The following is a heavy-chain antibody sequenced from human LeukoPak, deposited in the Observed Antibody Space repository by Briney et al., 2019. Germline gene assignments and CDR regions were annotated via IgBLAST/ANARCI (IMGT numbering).Heavy chain of an antibody. CDR2: IYYSGST. CDR1: GGSISSSSYY. J-gene: IGHJ6*03. CDR3: ARASLAKGRIAVAGLYYYYYMDV. Sequence: SETRSLTCTVSGGSISSSSYYWGWIRQPPGKGLEWIGSIYYSGSTNYNPSLKSRVTMSVDTSKNQFSLKLSSVTAADTAVYYCARASLAKGRIAVAGLYYYYYMDVWGKGTTVTVSS. D-gene: IGHD6-19*01. V-gene: IGHV4-39*07.